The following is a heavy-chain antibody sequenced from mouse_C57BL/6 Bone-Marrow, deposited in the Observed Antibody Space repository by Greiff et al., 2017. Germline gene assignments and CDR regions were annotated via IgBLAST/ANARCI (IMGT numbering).Heavy chain of an antibody. CDR3: ARLECDGSSGDWYFDV. CDR2: LYPRDGST. D-gene: IGHD1-1*01. J-gene: IGHJ1*03. CDR1: GYTFTGYD. Sequence: VQLQQSGPELVKPGASVKLSCKASGYTFTGYDINWVKQRPGQGLEWIGWLYPRDGSTKYNEKFKGKATLTVDTSSSTAYMELHSLTSEDSAVYFCARLECDGSSGDWYFDVWGTGTTVTVSS. V-gene: IGHV1-85*01.